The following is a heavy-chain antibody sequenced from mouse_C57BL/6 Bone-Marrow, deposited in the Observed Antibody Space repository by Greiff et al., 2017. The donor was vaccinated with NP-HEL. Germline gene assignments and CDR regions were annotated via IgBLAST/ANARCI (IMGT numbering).Heavy chain of an antibody. V-gene: IGHV14-4*01. CDR3: TPTAQATSGFAY. CDR2: IDPENGDT. CDR1: GFNIKDDY. D-gene: IGHD3-2*02. Sequence: VQLQQSGAELVRPGASVKLSCTASGFNIKDDYMHWVKQRPEQGLEWIGWIDPENGDTEYASKFQGKATITADTSSNTAYLQLSSLTSEDTAVYYCTPTAQATSGFAYWGKGTLVTV. J-gene: IGHJ3*01.